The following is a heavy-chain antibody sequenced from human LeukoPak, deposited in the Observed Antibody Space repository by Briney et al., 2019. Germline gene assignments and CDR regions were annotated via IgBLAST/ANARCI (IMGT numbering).Heavy chain of an antibody. CDR3: ARPSGVLWFGEASDAFDI. D-gene: IGHD3-10*01. CDR2: INPNSGGT. V-gene: IGHV1-2*02. J-gene: IGHJ3*02. CDR1: GYTFTGYY. Sequence: ASVKVSCKASGYTFTGYYMHWVRQAPGQGLEWMGWINPNSGGTNYAQKFQGRVTMTRDTSISTAYMELSRLRSDDTAVYYCARPSGVLWFGEASDAFDIWGQGTMVTVSS.